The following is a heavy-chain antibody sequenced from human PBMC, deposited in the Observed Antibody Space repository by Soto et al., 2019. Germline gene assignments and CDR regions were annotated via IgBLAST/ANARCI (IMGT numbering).Heavy chain of an antibody. J-gene: IGHJ6*02. CDR3: AKIRNYCTGASCPHYYAPMDV. V-gene: IGHV3-30*18. CDR2: ISYDGSNK. D-gene: IGHD2-8*02. CDR1: GFTFTSYG. Sequence: SLRLSCAASGFTFTSYGMHWVRQAPGKGLEWVSVISYDGSNKYSADSVKGRFTISRDNSKNTLYLDMTSLRGEDTAVYYCAKIRNYCTGASCPHYYAPMDVLGQGTTVAV.